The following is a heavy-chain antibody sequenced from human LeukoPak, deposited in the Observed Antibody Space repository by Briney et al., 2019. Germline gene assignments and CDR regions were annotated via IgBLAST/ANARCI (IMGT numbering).Heavy chain of an antibody. CDR2: IYHSGST. V-gene: IGHV4-38-2*02. CDR1: GYSISSGYY. J-gene: IGHJ4*02. CDR3: ATLSLDSSGFDY. Sequence: PSETLSLTCSVSGYSISSGYYWGWIRQPPGKGLEWIGSIYHSGSTYYNPSLKSRVTISVDTSKNQFSRKLSSVTAGDTAVYYFATLSLDSSGFDYWGQGTLVTVSS. D-gene: IGHD3-22*01.